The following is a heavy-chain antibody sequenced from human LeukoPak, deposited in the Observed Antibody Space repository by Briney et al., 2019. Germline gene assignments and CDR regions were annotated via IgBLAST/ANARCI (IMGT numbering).Heavy chain of an antibody. CDR1: GGTFISYA. CDR2: IIPIFGTA. Sequence: ASVKVSCKASGGTFISYAISWVRQAPGQGLEWMGGIIPIFGTANYAQKFQGRVTITADESTSTAYMELSSLRSEDTAVYYCARVFMGYYYYMDVWGKGTTVTISS. V-gene: IGHV1-69*13. CDR3: ARVFMGYYYYMDV. J-gene: IGHJ6*03. D-gene: IGHD2-21*01.